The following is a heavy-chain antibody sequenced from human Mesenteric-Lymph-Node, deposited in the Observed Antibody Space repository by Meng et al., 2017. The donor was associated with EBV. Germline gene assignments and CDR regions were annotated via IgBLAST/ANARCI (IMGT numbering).Heavy chain of an antibody. CDR3: ARALYSNSYYGSLSY. V-gene: IGHV4-34*02. J-gene: IGHJ4*02. CDR2: VHRSGST. Sequence: QVQLQQWGAGLLKPSETLSLTWAVYGEAFSDYYWTWIRQTPGKGLEWIGEVHRSGSTNYNPSLKSRVIISIDTSKNQFSLKLTSVTAADTAVYYCARALYSNSYYGSLSYWGLGTLVTVSS. CDR1: GEAFSDYY. D-gene: IGHD3-10*01.